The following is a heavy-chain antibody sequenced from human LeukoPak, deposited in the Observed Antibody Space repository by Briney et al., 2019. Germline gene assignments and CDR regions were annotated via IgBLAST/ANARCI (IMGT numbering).Heavy chain of an antibody. Sequence: SETLSLTCAVYGGSFSGYYWSWIRQPPGKGLEWIGEINHSGSTNYNPSLKSRVTISVDTSKNQFSLKLSSVTAADTAVYYCARALGYCSGGSCYNWFDPWGQGTLVTVSS. J-gene: IGHJ5*02. D-gene: IGHD2-15*01. V-gene: IGHV4-34*01. CDR2: INHSGST. CDR1: GGSFSGYY. CDR3: ARALGYCSGGSCYNWFDP.